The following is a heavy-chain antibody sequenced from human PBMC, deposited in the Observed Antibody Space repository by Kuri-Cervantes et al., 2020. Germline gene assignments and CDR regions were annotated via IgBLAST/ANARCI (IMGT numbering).Heavy chain of an antibody. CDR3: ARGRRGEPRAFDY. CDR1: GFTFSSYW. D-gene: IGHD3-10*01. V-gene: IGHV3-7*01. CDR2: IKQDGSET. J-gene: IGHJ4*02. Sequence: GESLKISCAASGFTFSSYWMSWVRQAPGKGLEWVANIKQDGSETYYVDSVAGRFTISRDNAKNSLYLQMNSLGVEDTAVYYCARGRRGEPRAFDYWGQGTLVTVSS.